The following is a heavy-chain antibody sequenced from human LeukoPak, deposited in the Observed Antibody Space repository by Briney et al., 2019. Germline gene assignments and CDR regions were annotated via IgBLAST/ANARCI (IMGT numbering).Heavy chain of an antibody. V-gene: IGHV3-21*01. CDR3: ARDQAAAGTIGY. D-gene: IGHD6-13*01. CDR2: ISSSSSYI. Sequence: GGSLRLSCAASGFTFSSYSMNWVRQAPGKGLEWVSSISSSSSYIYYADSVKGRFTISRDNAKNSLHLQMNSLRAEDTAVYYCARDQAAAGTIGYWGQGTLVTVSS. J-gene: IGHJ4*02. CDR1: GFTFSSYS.